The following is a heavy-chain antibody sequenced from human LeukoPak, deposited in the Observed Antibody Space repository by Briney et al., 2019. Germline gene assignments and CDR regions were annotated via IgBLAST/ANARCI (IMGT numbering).Heavy chain of an antibody. J-gene: IGHJ4*02. D-gene: IGHD3-16*01. CDR3: ARVTAGGVFDY. V-gene: IGHV3-64*01. CDR2: ISSNGGGT. Sequence: PGGSLRLSCAASGFTFSSYAMYWVRQAPGKGLEYVSSISSNGGGTHYANSVKGRFTISRDNSKNTLFLQMGSLRAEDMAVYYCARVTAGGVFDYWGQGTLVTVSS. CDR1: GFTFSSYA.